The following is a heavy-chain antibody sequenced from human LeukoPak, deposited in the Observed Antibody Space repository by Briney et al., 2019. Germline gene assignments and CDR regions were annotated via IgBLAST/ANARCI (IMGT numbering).Heavy chain of an antibody. CDR1: GGSIGSSSYY. V-gene: IGHV4-39*01. Sequence: PSETLSLTCTVSGGSIGSSSYYWGWIRQPPGKGLEWIGSIYYSGSTYYNPSLKSRVTISVDTSKNQFSLKLSSVTAADTAVYYCARLYSSSWYFFDYWGQGTLVTVSS. CDR3: ARLYSSSWYFFDY. D-gene: IGHD6-13*01. CDR2: IYYSGST. J-gene: IGHJ4*02.